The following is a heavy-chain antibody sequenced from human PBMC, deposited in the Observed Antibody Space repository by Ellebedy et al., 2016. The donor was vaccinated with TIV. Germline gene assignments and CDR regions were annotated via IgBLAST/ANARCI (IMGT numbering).Heavy chain of an antibody. J-gene: IGHJ4*02. V-gene: IGHV3-66*01. D-gene: IGHD2-8*01. CDR3: ATGYAQNGQ. CDR1: GFTVSTNY. CDR2: IYSGGNT. Sequence: GESLKLSCAASGFTVSTNYMSWFRLAPGKGLDWVSLIYSGGNTHYADSVKGRFTISRDSSDNTVYLQMNSLRVEDTAVYYCATGYAQNGQWGQGTLVTVSS.